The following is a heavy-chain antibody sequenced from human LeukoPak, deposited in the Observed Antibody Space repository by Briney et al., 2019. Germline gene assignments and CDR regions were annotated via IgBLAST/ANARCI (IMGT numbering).Heavy chain of an antibody. CDR1: GGSISSYY. V-gene: IGHV4-59*01. CDR2: TYYSGST. CDR3: ARGYYYDSSGYYFSLFFDY. J-gene: IGHJ4*02. D-gene: IGHD3-22*01. Sequence: PSETLSLTCTVSGGSISSYYWSWIRQPPGKGLEWIGYTYYSGSTNYNPSLKSRVTISVDTSKNQFSLKLSSVTAADTAVYYCARGYYYDSSGYYFSLFFDYWGQGTLVTVSS.